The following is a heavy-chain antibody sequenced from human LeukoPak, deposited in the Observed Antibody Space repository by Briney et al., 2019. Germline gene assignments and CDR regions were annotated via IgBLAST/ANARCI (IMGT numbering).Heavy chain of an antibody. D-gene: IGHD2-15*01. CDR3: TRDGLGYCSGGSCGSAEYFQH. Sequence: GGSLRLFCTASGFTFGDYAMSWFRQAPGKGLEWVGFIRSKAYGGTTEYAASVKGRFTISRDDSKSIAYLQMNSLKTEDTAVYYCTRDGLGYCSGGSCGSAEYFQHWGQGTLVTVSS. J-gene: IGHJ1*01. CDR1: GFTFGDYA. V-gene: IGHV3-49*03. CDR2: IRSKAYGGTT.